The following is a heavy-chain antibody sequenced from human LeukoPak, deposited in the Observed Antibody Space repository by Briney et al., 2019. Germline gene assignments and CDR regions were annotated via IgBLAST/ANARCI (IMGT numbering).Heavy chain of an antibody. D-gene: IGHD6-19*01. CDR3: ATSLSGWFGPSAYY. V-gene: IGHV3-48*03. CDR1: GFAFSTYE. J-gene: IGHJ4*02. CDR2: ISGDGRAI. Sequence: GGSLRLSCAASGFAFSTYEMSWVRQAPGKGLEWVPFISGDGRAIHYADSVRGRFTISADNARNSVFLQMNSLRAEDTGVYYCATSLSGWFGPSAYYCGQGTLVTVSS.